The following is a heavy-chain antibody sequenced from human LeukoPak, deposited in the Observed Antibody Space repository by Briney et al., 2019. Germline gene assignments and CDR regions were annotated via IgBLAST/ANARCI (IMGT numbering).Heavy chain of an antibody. Sequence: ASVKVSCKASGGTFSSYAISWVRQAPGQGLEWMGGIIPIFGTANYAQKFQGRVTITADESTSTAYMELSSLRSEDTAVYYCARRLVAGFYYYYYMDVWGKGTTVTVSS. CDR2: IIPIFGTA. CDR1: GGTFSSYA. J-gene: IGHJ6*03. CDR3: ARRLVAGFYYYYYMDV. V-gene: IGHV1-69*01. D-gene: IGHD6-19*01.